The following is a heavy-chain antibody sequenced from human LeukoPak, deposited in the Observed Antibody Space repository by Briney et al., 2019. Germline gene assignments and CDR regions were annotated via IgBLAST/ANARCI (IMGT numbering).Heavy chain of an antibody. CDR3: AREGSSFAPDY. CDR1: GGSFSGYY. V-gene: IGHV4-34*01. D-gene: IGHD6-6*01. J-gene: IGHJ4*02. Sequence: PSETLSLTCAVYGGSFSGYYWSWIRQPPRKGLEWIGEINHSGSTNYNPSLKSRVTISVDTSKNQFSLKLSSVTAADTAVYYCAREGSSFAPDYWGQGTLVTVSS. CDR2: INHSGST.